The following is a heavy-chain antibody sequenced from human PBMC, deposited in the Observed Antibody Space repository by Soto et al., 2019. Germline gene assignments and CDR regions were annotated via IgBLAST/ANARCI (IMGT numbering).Heavy chain of an antibody. CDR1: GFTFSSYA. J-gene: IGHJ4*02. CDR3: ARARAEWGLYYFDY. CDR2: ISYDGSNK. Sequence: GGSLRLSCAASGFTFSSYAMHWVRQAPGKGLEWVAVISYDGSNKYYADSVKGRFTISRDNSKNTLYLQMNSLRAEDTAVYYCARARAEWGLYYFDYWGQGTLVTVSS. V-gene: IGHV3-30-3*01. D-gene: IGHD1-26*01.